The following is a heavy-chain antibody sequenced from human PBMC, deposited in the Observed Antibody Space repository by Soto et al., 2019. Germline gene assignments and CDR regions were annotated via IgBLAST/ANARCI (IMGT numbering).Heavy chain of an antibody. D-gene: IGHD3-10*01. CDR2: ISGSSTST. V-gene: IGHV3-23*01. Sequence: EVQLSGSGGGLVQPGGSLRLSCAASGFTFSSYAMSWVRQAPGKGLEWVSAISGSSTSTYYADSVKGRFTISRDNSKNTLFLHRNILRAEDTAVYYWAKVASSGFAMENYVDYWGQGTVVTVSS. CDR3: AKVASSGFAMENYVDY. J-gene: IGHJ4*02. CDR1: GFTFSSYA.